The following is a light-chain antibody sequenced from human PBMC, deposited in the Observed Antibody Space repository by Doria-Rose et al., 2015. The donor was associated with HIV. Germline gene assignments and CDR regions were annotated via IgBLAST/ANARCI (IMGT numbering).Light chain of an antibody. Sequence: PKVIIYDVITRPSDVSYRFSASKSGNTASLTISGLQPEDEAYYYCNSYTASGHVVFGGGTKLTVL. CDR3: NSYTASGHVV. V-gene: IGLV2-14*03. CDR2: DVI. J-gene: IGLJ2*01.